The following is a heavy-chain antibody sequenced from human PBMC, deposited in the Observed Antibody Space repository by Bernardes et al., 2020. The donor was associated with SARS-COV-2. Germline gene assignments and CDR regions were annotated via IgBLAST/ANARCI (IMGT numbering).Heavy chain of an antibody. CDR2: MYNSGST. CDR1: GGSLSSSSYY. J-gene: IGHJ6*02. CDR3: VGSSCGIDCYIGGLRSWDYGMDI. V-gene: IGHV4-39*01. Sequence: SEPLSLTCSVSGGSLSSSSYYWGWLRQPPGKGLEWIGTMYNSGSTYHNPSLKSRASISIDTSKNQVSLTLNYMTAADTGVYYCVGSSCGIDCYIGGLRSWDYGMDIWGQGTTVTVSS. D-gene: IGHD2-21*02.